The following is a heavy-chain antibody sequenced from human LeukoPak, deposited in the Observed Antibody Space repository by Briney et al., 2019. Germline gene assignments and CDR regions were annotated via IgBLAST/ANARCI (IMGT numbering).Heavy chain of an antibody. CDR1: GYTFTGYY. CDR3: ARITYYDFWSGYYSSPDDAFDI. V-gene: IGHV1-2*02. D-gene: IGHD3-3*01. CDR2: INPNSGGT. J-gene: IGHJ3*02. Sequence: GASVKVSCKASGYTFTGYYMHWVRQATGQGLEWMGWINPNSGGTNYAQKFQGRVTMTRDTSISTAYMELSRLRSDDTAVYYCARITYYDFWSGYYSSPDDAFDIWGQGTMVTVSS.